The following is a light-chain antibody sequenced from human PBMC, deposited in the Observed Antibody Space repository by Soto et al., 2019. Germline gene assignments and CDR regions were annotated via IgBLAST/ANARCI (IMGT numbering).Light chain of an antibody. V-gene: IGKV1-5*03. Sequence: DIQMTQSPSTLSASVGDRVTITCLASQSISSWLAWYQQKPGKDPKLLIYKASSLESGVPSRVSGSGSGTEFTLTISSLQPDDFATYYCQQYNSYSRTFGQGTKVEIK. CDR2: KAS. CDR3: QQYNSYSRT. CDR1: QSISSW. J-gene: IGKJ1*01.